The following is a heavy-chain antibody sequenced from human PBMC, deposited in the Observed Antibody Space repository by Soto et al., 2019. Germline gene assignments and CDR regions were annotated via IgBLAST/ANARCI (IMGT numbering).Heavy chain of an antibody. CDR2: ISPRTGDT. D-gene: IGHD1-26*01. J-gene: IGHJ4*02. CDR3: ARDGGRHSGGIDY. V-gene: IGHV1-69*01. CDR1: GHSFGNYDYY. Sequence: QVQLVQSGAEVKKPGASVKVSCKASGHSFGNYDYYIHWVRQAPGQGLEWMGWISPRTGDTNYAQKFQGRVTITADESTSTAYMELSSLRSEDTAVYYCARDGGRHSGGIDYWGQGTLVTVSS.